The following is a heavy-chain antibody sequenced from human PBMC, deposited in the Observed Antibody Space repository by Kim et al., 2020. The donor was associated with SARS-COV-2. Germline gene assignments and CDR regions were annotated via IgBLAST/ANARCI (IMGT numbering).Heavy chain of an antibody. CDR1: GGSISSSNW. V-gene: IGHV4-4*02. CDR3: ARGGGGLGGYSGYDFVDYYGRDV. D-gene: IGHD5-12*01. J-gene: IGHJ6*02. Sequence: SETLSLTCAVSGGSISSSNWWSWVRQPPGKGLEWIGEIYHSGSTNYNPSLKSRVTISVDKSKNQFSLKLSSVTAADTAVYYCARGGGGLGGYSGYDFVDYYGRDVWGQGTTVTVSS. CDR2: IYHSGST.